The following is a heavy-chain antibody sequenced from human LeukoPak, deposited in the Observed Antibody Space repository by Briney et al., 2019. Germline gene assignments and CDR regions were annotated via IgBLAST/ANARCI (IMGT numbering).Heavy chain of an antibody. Sequence: SGPTLVNPTQPLTLPCTFSGFSLSPSGGGVGWIRHPPGKALEWLALIYWDDDKRYSPSLKTRLTISKDTSKNQVVLTMTNMDPVDTATYYCARTLEYYDSSGYYFDYWGQGTLVTVSS. CDR1: GFSLSPSGGG. J-gene: IGHJ4*02. D-gene: IGHD3-22*01. V-gene: IGHV2-5*02. CDR3: ARTLEYYDSSGYYFDY. CDR2: IYWDDDK.